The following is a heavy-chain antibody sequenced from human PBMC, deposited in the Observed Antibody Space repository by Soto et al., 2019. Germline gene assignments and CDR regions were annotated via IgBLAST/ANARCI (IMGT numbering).Heavy chain of an antibody. CDR1: GYIFTTYG. CDR3: ARDRPPGSLYGMDA. V-gene: IGHV1-18*01. Sequence: QIQLVQFGGEVARPGASVTVSCEASGYIFTTYGLSWVRQTPAHGLEWMGWISADSGYTQYAQFFQGRVTMTRDTSRNTGYMTLRDLTSDDTGIYYCARDRPPGSLYGMDAWGPGTAVTVSS. CDR2: ISADSGYT. J-gene: IGHJ6*02.